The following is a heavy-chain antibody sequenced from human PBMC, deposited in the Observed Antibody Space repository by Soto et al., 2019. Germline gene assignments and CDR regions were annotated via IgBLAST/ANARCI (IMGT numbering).Heavy chain of an antibody. CDR3: AKDDYGMDV. CDR1: GFTFNNYN. J-gene: IGHJ6*02. V-gene: IGHV3-33*06. CDR2: IWYDGSNK. Sequence: QVKKVESGGGVVQPGRSLRLSCVASGFTFNNYNIHWVRQAPGKGLEWVAVIWYDGSNKYYADSVKGRFTISRDNSTNTLYLQMSSLRAEDTALYFCAKDDYGMDVWGQGTTVTVS.